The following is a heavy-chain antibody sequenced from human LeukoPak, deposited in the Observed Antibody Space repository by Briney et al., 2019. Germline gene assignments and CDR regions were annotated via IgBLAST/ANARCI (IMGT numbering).Heavy chain of an antibody. CDR3: ARVVVVAATGGWFDP. V-gene: IGHV4-4*09. J-gene: IGHJ5*02. CDR2: IYTSGST. Sequence: PSETLSLTCTVSGGSISSYYWSWIRQPPGKGLEWIGYIYTSGSTNYNPSLKSRVTISVDTSKNQFSLKLSSVTAADTAVYYCARVVVVAATGGWFDPWGQGTLVTVSS. D-gene: IGHD2-15*01. CDR1: GGSISSYY.